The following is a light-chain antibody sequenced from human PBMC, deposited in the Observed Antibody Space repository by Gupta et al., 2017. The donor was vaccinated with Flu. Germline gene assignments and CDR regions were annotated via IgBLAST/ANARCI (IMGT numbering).Light chain of an antibody. V-gene: IGKV3-20*01. J-gene: IGKJ1*01. CDR1: QSVSSSY. Sequence: EIVLTQSPGTLSLSPGERATLSCRASQSVSSSYLAWYQRKPGQAPRLLIYGASSMATGIPDRFSGSGSGTDFTLTISRLEPEDFAVYYCQQYGSSPTWTFGQGTKVEIK. CDR3: QQYGSSPTWT. CDR2: GAS.